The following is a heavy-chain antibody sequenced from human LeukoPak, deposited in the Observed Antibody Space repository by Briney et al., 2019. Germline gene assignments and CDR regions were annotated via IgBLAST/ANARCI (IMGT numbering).Heavy chain of an antibody. J-gene: IGHJ4*02. CDR2: ISGSGGST. Sequence: PGGSLGLSCAASGFTFSSYAMSWVRQAPGKGLEWVSAISGSGGSTYYADSVKGRFTISRDNSKNTLYLQMNSLRAEDTAVYYCAKPSLSSSWSPFDYWGQGTLVTVSS. CDR3: AKPSLSSSWSPFDY. CDR1: GFTFSSYA. D-gene: IGHD6-13*01. V-gene: IGHV3-23*01.